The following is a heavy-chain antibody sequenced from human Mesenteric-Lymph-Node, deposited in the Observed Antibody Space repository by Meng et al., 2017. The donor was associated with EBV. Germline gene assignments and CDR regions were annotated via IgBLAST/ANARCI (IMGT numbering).Heavy chain of an antibody. CDR1: GGSISNDGYS. CDR2: IYHSGST. D-gene: IGHD4-17*01. CDR3: ARASVYGDYDNWFDP. J-gene: IGHJ5*02. Sequence: QGQLQGSVPGLVKPAETLSLTCAVSGGSISNDGYSWSWIRQPPGKGLEWIGYIYHSGSTYSNPSLKSRVTISVDRSKNQFSLKLNSVTAADTAVYYCARASVYGDYDNWFDPWGQGTLVTVSS. V-gene: IGHV4-30-2*01.